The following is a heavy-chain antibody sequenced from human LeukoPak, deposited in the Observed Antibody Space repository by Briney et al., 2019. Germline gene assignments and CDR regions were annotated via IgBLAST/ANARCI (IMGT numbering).Heavy chain of an antibody. Sequence: GGSLRLSCAASGFTFSSYAMSWVRQAPGKGLEWVSSISSSSSYIYYADSVKGRFTISRDNAKNSLYLQMNSLRAEDTAVYYCARAIFGVVIPYDYWGQGTLVTVSS. J-gene: IGHJ4*02. CDR1: GFTFSSYA. V-gene: IGHV3-21*01. CDR2: ISSSSSYI. D-gene: IGHD3-3*01. CDR3: ARAIFGVVIPYDY.